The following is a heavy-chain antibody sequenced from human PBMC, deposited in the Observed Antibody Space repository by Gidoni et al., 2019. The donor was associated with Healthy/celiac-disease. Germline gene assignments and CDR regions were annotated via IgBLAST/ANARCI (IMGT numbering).Heavy chain of an antibody. CDR3: TRPGNYYYYYGMDV. CDR1: GFTLSRSA. Sequence: ELQLVESGGGLVQPGVSLKLSCAASGFTLSRSAMHWVRQASGKGLEWVGRIRSKANSYATAYAASVKGRVTISRDDSKNTAYLQMNSLKTEDTAVYYCTRPGNYYYYYGMDVWGQGTTVTVSS. J-gene: IGHJ6*02. V-gene: IGHV3-73*01. CDR2: IRSKANSYAT.